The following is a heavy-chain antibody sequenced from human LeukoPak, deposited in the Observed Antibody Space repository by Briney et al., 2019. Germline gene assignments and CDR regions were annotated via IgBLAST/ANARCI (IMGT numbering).Heavy chain of an antibody. CDR1: GFTFDDYG. CDR3: AKDYGYSSSWYDY. J-gene: IGHJ4*02. V-gene: IGHV3-9*01. D-gene: IGHD6-13*01. CDR2: ISWNGASV. Sequence: GGPLRLSCEASGFTFDDYGMHWVRQAPGKGLEWVSSISWNGASVGYVDSAKGRFTISRDNAKKTLYLQMNSLTAEDTALYYCAKDYGYSSSWYDYWGQGTLVTVSS.